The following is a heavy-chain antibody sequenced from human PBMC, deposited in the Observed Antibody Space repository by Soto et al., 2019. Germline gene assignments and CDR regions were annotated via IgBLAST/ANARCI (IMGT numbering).Heavy chain of an antibody. CDR2: IYYSGST. CDR1: GGSLSSYY. V-gene: IGHV4-59*08. D-gene: IGHD3-9*01. CDR3: ARNSYDILTLDP. J-gene: IGHJ5*02. Sequence: SETLSVTCSVAGGSLSSYYLILLRPPPGKGLEWIGYIYYSGSTNYNPSLKSRVTISVDTSKNQFSLKLSSVTAADTAVYYCARNSYDILTLDPWGQGTLVTVSS.